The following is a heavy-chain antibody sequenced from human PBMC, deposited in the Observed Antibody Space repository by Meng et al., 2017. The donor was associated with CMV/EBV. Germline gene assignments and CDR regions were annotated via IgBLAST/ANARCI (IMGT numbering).Heavy chain of an antibody. CDR3: ARDRVDGITGTTSGYDY. J-gene: IGHJ4*02. D-gene: IGHD1-7*01. Sequence: SETLSLTCTVSGGSISSYYWSWIRQPPGKGLEWIGYIYYSGSTNYNPSLKSRVTISVDTSKNQFSLELSSVTAADTAVYYCARDRVDGITGTTSGYDYWGQGTLVTVSS. CDR1: GGSISSYY. V-gene: IGHV4-59*01. CDR2: IYYSGST.